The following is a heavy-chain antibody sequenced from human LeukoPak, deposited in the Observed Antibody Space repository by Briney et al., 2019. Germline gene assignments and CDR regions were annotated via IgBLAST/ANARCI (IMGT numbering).Heavy chain of an antibody. D-gene: IGHD2-21*02. CDR2: TRSSGRTI. J-gene: IGHJ4*02. CDR3: ARGKDVVVTALDY. V-gene: IGHV3-48*03. CDR1: GFTFSSYE. Sequence: GGSLRLSCAASGFTFSSYEMDWVRQAPGKGLEWNSYTRSSGRTINYAASVKGRFTISRDNAKNSLYLQMNSLRAEDTAVYYCARGKDVVVTALDYWGQGTLVTVSS.